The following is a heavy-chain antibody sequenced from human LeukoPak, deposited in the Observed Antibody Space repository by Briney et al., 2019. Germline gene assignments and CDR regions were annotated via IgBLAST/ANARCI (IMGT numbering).Heavy chain of an antibody. CDR1: GFTFSNAW. D-gene: IGHD3-22*01. CDR2: IKQDGGER. CDR3: ARSRYYDYSIDY. J-gene: IGHJ4*02. V-gene: IGHV3-7*04. Sequence: GGSLRLSCAASGFTFSNAWMSWVRQAPGKGPEWVANIKQDGGERHYVDSVKGRFTISRDNAENSLYLQMNSLRDEDTAVFYCARSRYYDYSIDYWGQGTLVTVSS.